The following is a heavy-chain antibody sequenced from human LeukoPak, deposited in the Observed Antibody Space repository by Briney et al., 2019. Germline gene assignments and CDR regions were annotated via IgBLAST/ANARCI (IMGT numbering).Heavy chain of an antibody. J-gene: IGHJ5*02. CDR3: ARESACGTTNCLAPADWLDP. Sequence: ASVKVSRKASGYTFTGYYMHWVRQAPGQGLEWMGWISPNSGDTDIAQKFQGRVTMTRDTSIATSYMEVDSPTSDDTAVYYCARESACGTTNCLAPADWLDPWGQGTLVIVSS. D-gene: IGHD2-2*01. V-gene: IGHV1-2*02. CDR2: ISPNSGDT. CDR1: GYTFTGYY.